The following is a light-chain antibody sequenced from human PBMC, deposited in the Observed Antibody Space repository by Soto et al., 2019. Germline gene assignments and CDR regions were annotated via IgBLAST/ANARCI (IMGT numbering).Light chain of an antibody. CDR2: EAS. CDR3: QQYDDLPRT. J-gene: IGKJ5*01. V-gene: IGKV1-33*01. CDR1: QGIQKY. Sequence: DIQMPQSPPSLSASVGDRVTITCRASQGIQKYLTWYQQKPGKAPNLLITEASNLETGVPSRFSGRGSGTDFTLTISSLQAEDIGTYYCQQYDDLPRTFGQGTRLEI.